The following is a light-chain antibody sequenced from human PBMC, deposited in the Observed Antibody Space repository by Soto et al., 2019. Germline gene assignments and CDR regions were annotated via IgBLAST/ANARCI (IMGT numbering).Light chain of an antibody. Sequence: QSVLTQPPSVSGAPGQRVTISCTGSSSNIGAGYDVHWYQQLPGTAPKLLIYGNSNRPSGVPDRFSGSKSGTSASLAIIGLQAEDEADYYCQSYDRSLSVIFGGGTKLTVL. J-gene: IGLJ2*01. V-gene: IGLV1-40*01. CDR2: GNS. CDR1: SSNIGAGYD. CDR3: QSYDRSLSVI.